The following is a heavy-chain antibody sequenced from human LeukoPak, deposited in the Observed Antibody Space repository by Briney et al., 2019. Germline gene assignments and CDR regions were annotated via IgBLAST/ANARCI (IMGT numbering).Heavy chain of an antibody. V-gene: IGHV5-51*01. D-gene: IGHD2-2*02. J-gene: IGHJ3*02. CDR3: ARLVAIPDAFDI. CDR1: GYSFSSYW. Sequence: GEALKIPCKVSGYSFSSYWIGWVRQMPGKGLEWTGNIFPGDSDTRYSPSFQGQVTISADKSINTAYLQWSNLKASDTAMYFCARLVAIPDAFDIWGQGTMVTVSS. CDR2: IFPGDSDT.